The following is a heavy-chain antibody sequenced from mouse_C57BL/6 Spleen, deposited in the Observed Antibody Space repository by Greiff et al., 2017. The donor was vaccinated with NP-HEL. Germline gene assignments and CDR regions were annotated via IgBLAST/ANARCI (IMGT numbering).Heavy chain of an antibody. Sequence: VQLQQSGAELVKPGASVKISCKASGYAFSSYWLNWVKQRPGKGLEWIGQIYPGDGDTNYNGKFKGKATLTADKSSSTAYMQLSSLTSEDSAVYFCARRGGTWDPYYFDYWGQGTTLTVSS. D-gene: IGHD4-1*01. CDR2: IYPGDGDT. V-gene: IGHV1-80*01. J-gene: IGHJ2*01. CDR1: GYAFSSYW. CDR3: ARRGGTWDPYYFDY.